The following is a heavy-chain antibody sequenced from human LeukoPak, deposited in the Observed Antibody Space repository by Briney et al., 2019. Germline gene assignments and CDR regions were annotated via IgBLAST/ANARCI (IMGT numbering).Heavy chain of an antibody. CDR1: GFTFSSFW. V-gene: IGHV3-7*01. Sequence: GGSLRLSCVASGFTFSSFWMSWVRQAPGKGLEWVGWINQDESDKQYVDSVKGRFTISRDNAKNSIYLQMNSLRAEDTAVYYCARLDTIFGVAKGFDYWGQGTLVTVSS. J-gene: IGHJ4*02. D-gene: IGHD3-3*01. CDR2: INQDESDK. CDR3: ARLDTIFGVAKGFDY.